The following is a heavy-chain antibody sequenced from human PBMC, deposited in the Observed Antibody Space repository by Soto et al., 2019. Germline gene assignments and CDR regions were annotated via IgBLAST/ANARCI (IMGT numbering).Heavy chain of an antibody. V-gene: IGHV3-9*01. CDR2: ISWNSGSI. J-gene: IGHJ4*02. CDR3: AKDRSGSFDY. CDR1: GFTFDDYA. Sequence: VQLVESGGGLVQPGRSLRLSCAASGFTFDDYAMHWVRQAPGKGLEWVSGISWNSGSIGYADSVKGRFTISRDNAKNSLYLQMNSLRAEDTALYYCAKDRSGSFDYWGQGTLVTVSS.